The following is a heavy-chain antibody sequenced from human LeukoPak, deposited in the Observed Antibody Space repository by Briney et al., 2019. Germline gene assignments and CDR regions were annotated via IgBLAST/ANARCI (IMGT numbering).Heavy chain of an antibody. CDR1: GGSISSGGYS. J-gene: IGHJ4*02. V-gene: IGHV4-31*03. D-gene: IGHD5-18*01. CDR3: ARFGRGYSYGSAYTPFDY. Sequence: SQTLSLTCTVSGGSISSGGYSWSWIRQHPGKGLEWIGYIYYSGSTYYNPSLESRVTISVDTSKNQFSLKLSSVTAANTAVYYCARFGRGYSYGSAYTPFDYWGQGTLVTVSS. CDR2: IYYSGST.